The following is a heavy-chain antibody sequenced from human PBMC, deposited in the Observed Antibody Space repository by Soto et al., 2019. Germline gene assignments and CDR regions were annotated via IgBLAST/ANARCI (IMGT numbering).Heavy chain of an antibody. V-gene: IGHV3-30*18. CDR3: AKSPSTVTTYFDY. J-gene: IGHJ4*02. CDR2: ISYDGSNK. Sequence: QVQLVESGGGVVQPGRSLRLSCAASGFTFSSYGMHWVRQAPGKGLEWVAVISYDGSNKYYADSVKGRFTISRDNSKNTLYLQMNSLRAEDTAVYYCAKSPSTVTTYFDYWGQGTLVTVSS. CDR1: GFTFSSYG. D-gene: IGHD4-17*01.